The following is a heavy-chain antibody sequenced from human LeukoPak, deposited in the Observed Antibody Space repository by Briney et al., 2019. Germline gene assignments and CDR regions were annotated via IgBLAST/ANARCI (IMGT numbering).Heavy chain of an antibody. Sequence: SVKVSCKASGGTFSSYAISWVRQAPGQGLEWMGRIIPIFGTANYAQKFQGRVTITTDESTSTAYMELSSLRSEDTAVYYCARPRGYYDSSADAFDIWGQGTVVTVSS. V-gene: IGHV1-69*05. CDR3: ARPRGYYDSSADAFDI. J-gene: IGHJ3*02. CDR1: GGTFSSYA. CDR2: IIPIFGTA. D-gene: IGHD3-22*01.